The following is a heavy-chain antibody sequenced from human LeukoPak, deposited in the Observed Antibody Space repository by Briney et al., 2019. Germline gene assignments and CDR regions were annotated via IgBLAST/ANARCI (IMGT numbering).Heavy chain of an antibody. J-gene: IGHJ3*02. V-gene: IGHV3-73*01. CDR1: GFTFSGSA. D-gene: IGHD2-2*01. CDR3: TLVPADTIGAFDI. Sequence: GGSLRLSCAASGFTFSGSAVHWVRQASGKGLEWVGRIRSKINIYATTYAASVKGRFTVSRDDSENTAYLQMNSLKTEDTAVYYCTLVPADTIGAFDIWGQGTMVTVSS. CDR2: IRSKINIYAT.